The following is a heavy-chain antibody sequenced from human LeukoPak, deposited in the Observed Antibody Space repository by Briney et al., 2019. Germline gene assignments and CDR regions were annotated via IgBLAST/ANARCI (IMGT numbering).Heavy chain of an antibody. J-gene: IGHJ4*02. CDR2: ISSSGSTI. CDR1: GFTFSSYE. CDR3: ARNPYYFDY. Sequence: GGSLRLSCAASGFTFSSYEMKWVRQAPGKGLEWVSYISSSGSTIYYADSVKGRFTISRDNAKNSLYLQMNSLRAEDTAVYYCARNPYYFDYWGQGTLVTVSS. V-gene: IGHV3-48*03.